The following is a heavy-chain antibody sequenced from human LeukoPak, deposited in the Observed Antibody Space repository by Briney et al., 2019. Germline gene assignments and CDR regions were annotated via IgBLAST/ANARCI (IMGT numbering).Heavy chain of an antibody. D-gene: IGHD3-10*01. CDR3: ARRLLWFGELGEDY. CDR2: ISAYNGNT. Sequence: ASVKVSCKASGYTFTSYGISWVRQAPGQGLEWMGWISAYNGNTNYAQKLQGRVTMTTDTSTSTAYMELRSLRSDDTAVYYRARRLLWFGELGEDYWGQGTLVTVSS. CDR1: GYTFTSYG. V-gene: IGHV1-18*04. J-gene: IGHJ4*02.